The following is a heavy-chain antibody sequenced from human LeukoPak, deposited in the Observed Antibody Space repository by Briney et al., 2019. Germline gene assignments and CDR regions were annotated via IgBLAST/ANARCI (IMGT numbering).Heavy chain of an antibody. CDR3: ARRRNYGSGSPHFDY. V-gene: IGHV4-39*07. Sequence: SETLSLTCTVSGGSISSSSYYWGWIRQPPGKGLEWIGSIYYSGSTYYNPSLKSRVTISVDTSKNQFSLKLSSVTAADTAVYYCARRRNYGSGSPHFDYWGQGTLVTVSS. J-gene: IGHJ4*02. CDR2: IYYSGST. CDR1: GGSISSSSYY. D-gene: IGHD3-10*01.